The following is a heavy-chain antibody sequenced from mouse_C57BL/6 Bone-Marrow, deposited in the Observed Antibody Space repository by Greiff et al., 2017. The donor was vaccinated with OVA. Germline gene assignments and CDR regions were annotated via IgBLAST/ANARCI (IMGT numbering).Heavy chain of an antibody. D-gene: IGHD1-1*01. V-gene: IGHV1-63*01. Sequence: QVQLQQSGAELVRPGPSVKMSCKASGYTFTNYWIGWAKQRPGHGLEWIGDLYPGGGYTKYNEKFKGKATLTADKSSSTAYMQFSSLTSEDSAIYYCARELRSYAMDDWGQGTSVTVSS. J-gene: IGHJ4*01. CDR3: ARELRSYAMDD. CDR2: LYPGGGYT. CDR1: GYTFTNYW.